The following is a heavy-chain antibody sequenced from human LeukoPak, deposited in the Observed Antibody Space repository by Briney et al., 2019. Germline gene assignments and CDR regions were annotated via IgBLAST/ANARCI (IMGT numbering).Heavy chain of an antibody. V-gene: IGHV4-59*12. CDR1: GGSISSYY. CDR2: IYYSGST. D-gene: IGHD3-22*01. Sequence: SETLSLTCTVSGGSISSYYWSWIRQPPGKGLEWIGYIYYSGSTNYNPSLKSRVAISVDTSKNQFSLKLSSVTAADTAVYYCARATTNTYYYDSSGYYYRPFCFDYWGQGTLVTVSS. J-gene: IGHJ4*02. CDR3: ARATTNTYYYDSSGYYYRPFCFDY.